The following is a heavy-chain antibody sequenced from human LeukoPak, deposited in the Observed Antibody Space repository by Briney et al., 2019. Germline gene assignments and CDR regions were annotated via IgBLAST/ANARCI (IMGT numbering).Heavy chain of an antibody. V-gene: IGHV3-30-3*01. J-gene: IGHJ6*02. Sequence: GGSLRLSCAASGFTFSSYAMHWVRQAPGKGLEWVAVISYDGSNKYYADSVKGRFTISRDNSKNTLYLQMNSVRAEDTAVYYCARDRPQRYDILTGYYGVFYYYGMDVWGQGTTVTVSS. CDR2: ISYDGSNK. CDR1: GFTFSSYA. CDR3: ARDRPQRYDILTGYYGVFYYYGMDV. D-gene: IGHD3-9*01.